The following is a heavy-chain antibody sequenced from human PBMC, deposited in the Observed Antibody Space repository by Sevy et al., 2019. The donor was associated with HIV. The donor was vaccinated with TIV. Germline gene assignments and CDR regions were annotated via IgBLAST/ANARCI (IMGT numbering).Heavy chain of an antibody. Sequence: GGSLRLSCAASGLTFSNYAIHWVRQAPGKGLEWVAVISYDGSNKDYADSVKGRFAISRGNSKNTLHLQMNSLRVEDTAVYYCARASHMITFGGVIVIDGIDYWGQGTLVTVSS. CDR1: GLTFSNYA. J-gene: IGHJ4*02. D-gene: IGHD3-16*02. V-gene: IGHV3-30*09. CDR2: ISYDGSNK. CDR3: ARASHMITFGGVIVIDGIDY.